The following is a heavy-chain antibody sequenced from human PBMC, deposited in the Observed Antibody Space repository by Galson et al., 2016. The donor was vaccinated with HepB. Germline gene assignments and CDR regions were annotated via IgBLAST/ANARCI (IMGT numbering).Heavy chain of an antibody. D-gene: IGHD1-26*01. Sequence: SVKVSCKASGYTFTNYYIHWVRQAPGQGLEWMGWINPNNGATGYAQKFQGRVSVTRDTSISTTHMELSSLRSDDTALYYCARDLGHMEPKKKACDKHFDYWGQGTLVTVSS. CDR2: INPNNGAT. J-gene: IGHJ4*02. CDR1: GYTFTNYY. V-gene: IGHV1-2*02. CDR3: ARDLGHMEPKKKACDKHFDY.